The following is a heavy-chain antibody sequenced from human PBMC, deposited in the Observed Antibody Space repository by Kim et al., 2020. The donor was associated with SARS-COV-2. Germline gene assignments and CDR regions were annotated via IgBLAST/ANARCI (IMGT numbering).Heavy chain of an antibody. D-gene: IGHD7-27*01. CDR1: GFTFSTSW. Sequence: GGSLRLSCAASGFTFSTSWMSWVRQAPGKGLAWVANIKEDGSLKQYVDSVKGRFTISRDNAKNSLYLQMNSLRAEDTAVYYCVINGGYHKYDRWGQGALVTVSS. CDR2: IKEDGSLK. J-gene: IGHJ5*02. CDR3: VINGGYHKYDR. V-gene: IGHV3-7*01.